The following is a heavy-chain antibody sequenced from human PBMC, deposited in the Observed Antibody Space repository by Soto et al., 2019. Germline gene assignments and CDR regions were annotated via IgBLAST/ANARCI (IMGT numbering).Heavy chain of an antibody. J-gene: IGHJ5*02. D-gene: IGHD4-17*01. CDR2: IYWDDDK. CDR3: AHRTTTGTWWFDP. CDR1: GFSLTTSGVG. V-gene: IGHV2-5*02. Sequence: QITLKESGPTLVKPTQTLTLTCTFSGFSLTTSGVGVGWIRQPPGKALEWLALIYWDDDKRYSPSLKSRLTISXDXXKNRVFLTMTNRDPADTTTYFCAHRTTTGTWWFDPWGQGTLVTVSS.